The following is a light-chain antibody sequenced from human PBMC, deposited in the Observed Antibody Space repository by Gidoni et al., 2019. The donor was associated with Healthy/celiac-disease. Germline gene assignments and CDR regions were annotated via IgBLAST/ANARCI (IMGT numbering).Light chain of an antibody. CDR1: QSISSY. V-gene: IGKV1-39*01. Sequence: DIQMTQSPSSLSASVGDRVTITCRASQSISSYLNWYQQKPGKAPKLQIYAASSLISGVPSRFSGSGSWTDFSLTISSLQPDDFAAYYYQQSYSTPPSTFGQGTKVEIK. J-gene: IGKJ1*01. CDR2: AAS. CDR3: QQSYSTPPST.